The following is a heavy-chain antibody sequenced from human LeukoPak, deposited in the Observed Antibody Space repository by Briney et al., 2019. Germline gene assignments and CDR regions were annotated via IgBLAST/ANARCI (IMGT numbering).Heavy chain of an antibody. CDR3: ARERRWLSAHWFDP. D-gene: IGHD5-12*01. Sequence: GGSLRLSCAASGFTFSSYWMHWVRQAPGKGLVWVSRINSDGSSTSYADSVKGRFTISRDNAKNTLYLQMNSLRVEDTAVYYCARERRWLSAHWFDPWGQGTLVTVSS. CDR2: INSDGSST. J-gene: IGHJ5*02. V-gene: IGHV3-74*01. CDR1: GFTFSSYW.